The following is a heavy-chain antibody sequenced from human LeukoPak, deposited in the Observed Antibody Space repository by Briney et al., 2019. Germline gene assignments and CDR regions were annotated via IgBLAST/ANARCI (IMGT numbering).Heavy chain of an antibody. CDR2: IYPADSNT. J-gene: IGHJ4*02. Sequence: AGESLKISCKGSGYNFTTYWIGWVRQMPGKGLEWMGIIYPADSNTKYSPSFQGQVTISADNSISTAYLQWSSLKASDTAMYYCARQGGFCTGGSCYGDYWGQGTLVTVSS. CDR3: ARQGGFCTGGSCYGDY. V-gene: IGHV5-51*01. CDR1: GYNFTTYW. D-gene: IGHD2-15*01.